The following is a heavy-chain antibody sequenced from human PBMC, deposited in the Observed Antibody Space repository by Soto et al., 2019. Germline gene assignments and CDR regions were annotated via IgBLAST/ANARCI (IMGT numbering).Heavy chain of an antibody. CDR3: ARDRVDQLLYMDV. CDR2: IYYSGST. J-gene: IGHJ6*03. V-gene: IGHV4-31*03. CDR1: GGSISSGGYY. Sequence: SETLSLTCTVSGGSISSGGYYWSWIRQHPGKGLEWIGYIYYSGSTYYNPSLKSRVTISVDTSKNQFSLKLSSVTAADTAVYYCARDRVDQLLYMDVWGKGTTVTVSS. D-gene: IGHD2-2*01.